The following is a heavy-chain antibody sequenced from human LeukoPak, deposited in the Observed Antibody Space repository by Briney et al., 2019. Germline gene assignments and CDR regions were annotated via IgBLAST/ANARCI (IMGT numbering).Heavy chain of an antibody. CDR1: GYIFTGYY. CDR3: ARDGHDSSGYYEDY. J-gene: IGHJ4*02. V-gene: IGHV1-2*02. D-gene: IGHD3-22*01. CDR2: IKPNSGGT. Sequence: GASVKVSCKASGYIFTGYYMHWVRQAPGQGLEWMGWIKPNSGGTSYAQKFRGRVTMTRDTSISTAYMELSSRRSDDTAVYYCARDGHDSSGYYEDYWGQGTLVTVSS.